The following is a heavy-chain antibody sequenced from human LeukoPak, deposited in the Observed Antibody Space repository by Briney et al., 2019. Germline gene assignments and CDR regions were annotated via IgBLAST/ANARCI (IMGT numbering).Heavy chain of an antibody. CDR2: IYYSGST. J-gene: IGHJ6*02. CDR3: ARGEMYYYDSSGFIRPYYYGMDV. V-gene: IGHV4-39*07. Sequence: SETLSLTCTVSGGSISSSSYYWGWIRQPPGKGLEWIGSIYYSGSTNYNPSLKSRVTISVDTSKNQFSLKLSSVTAADTAVYYCARGEMYYYDSSGFIRPYYYGMDVWGQGTTVTVSS. D-gene: IGHD3-22*01. CDR1: GGSISSSSYY.